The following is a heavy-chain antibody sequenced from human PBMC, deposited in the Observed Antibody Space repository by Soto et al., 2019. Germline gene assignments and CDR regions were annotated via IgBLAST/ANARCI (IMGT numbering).Heavy chain of an antibody. CDR2: IYYSGST. CDR3: ARHFDASGLAMSGWFDS. CDR1: GGSISSSSYY. Sequence: SETLSLTCTVSGGSISSSSYYWGWIRQPPGKGLEWIGSIYYSGSTYYNPSLKSRVTISVDTSKNQFSLKLSSVTAADTAVYYCARHFDASGLAMSGWFDSWGQGTLVTGSS. D-gene: IGHD3-10*01. V-gene: IGHV4-39*01. J-gene: IGHJ5*01.